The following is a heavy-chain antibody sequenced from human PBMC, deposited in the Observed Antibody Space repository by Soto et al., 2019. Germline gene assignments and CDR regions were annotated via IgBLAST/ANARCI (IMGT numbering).Heavy chain of an antibody. CDR1: GFTFSSYG. CDR2: ISYDGSNK. D-gene: IGHD2-8*02. CDR3: AKESGSLVFEY. J-gene: IGHJ4*02. Sequence: GGSLRLSCAASGFTFSSYGMHWVRQAPGKGLQWVTAISYDGSNKYYADSVKGRFTISRDNSKNTLYLQMNSLRAEDTAVYYCAKESGSLVFEYWGQGTPVTVSS. V-gene: IGHV3-30*18.